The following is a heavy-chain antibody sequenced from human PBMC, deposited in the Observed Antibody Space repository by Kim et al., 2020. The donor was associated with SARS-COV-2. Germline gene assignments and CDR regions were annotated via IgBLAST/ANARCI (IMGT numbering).Heavy chain of an antibody. CDR3: AKGSTGSGYSSADH. V-gene: IGHV3-30*18. J-gene: IGHJ5*02. CDR2: ISHDESEK. CDR1: GFTFSRYG. Sequence: GGSLRLSCAASGFTFSRYGLHWVRQAPGKGLEWLAVISHDESEKFHADSVKGRFTISRDTSNSMLYLEMKSLKTEDTAVYFCAKGSTGSGYSSADHWGQGTLVTVSS. D-gene: IGHD5-12*01.